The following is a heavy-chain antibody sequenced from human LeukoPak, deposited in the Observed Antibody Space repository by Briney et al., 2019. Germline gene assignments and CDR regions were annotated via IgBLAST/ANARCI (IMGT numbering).Heavy chain of an antibody. CDR1: GFTFTSSA. Sequence: SVKVSCKASGFTFTSSAVQWVRQARGERLEWIGWIVVGSGNTNYAQKFQERDTITRDMSTSTAYMELSSLRSEDTAVYYCAADSRPTYYDFWSGYYLSDWGQGTLLTVSS. CDR2: IVVGSGNT. CDR3: AADSRPTYYDFWSGYYLSD. V-gene: IGHV1-58*01. J-gene: IGHJ4*02. D-gene: IGHD3-3*01.